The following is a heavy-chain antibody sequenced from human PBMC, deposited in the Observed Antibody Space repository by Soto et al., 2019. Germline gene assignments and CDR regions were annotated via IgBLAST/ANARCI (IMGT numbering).Heavy chain of an antibody. CDR3: ARDVVGATTSYYYYYGMDV. CDR1: GFTFSSYS. D-gene: IGHD1-26*01. CDR2: ISSSSSYI. J-gene: IGHJ6*02. V-gene: IGHV3-21*01. Sequence: PWGSLRLSCAASGFTFSSYSMNWVRQAPGKGLEWVSSISSSSSYIYYADSVKGRFTISRDNAKNSLYLQMNSLRAEDTAVYYCARDVVGATTSYYYYYGMDVWGQGTTVTVSS.